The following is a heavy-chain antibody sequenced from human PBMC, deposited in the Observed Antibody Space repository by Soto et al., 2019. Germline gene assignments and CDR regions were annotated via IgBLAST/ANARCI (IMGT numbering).Heavy chain of an antibody. Sequence: GGSLRLSCAASGFTFRSSGMHWVRQAPGKGLEWVALISYDGSNKYYTDSVKGRFTISRDNSKNTLYLQMNSLRTEDTAVYYCAKDLIVVIPAAPSWFDPCGPGTLVTVS. D-gene: IGHD2-2*01. V-gene: IGHV3-30*18. CDR3: AKDLIVVIPAAPSWFDP. CDR2: ISYDGSNK. CDR1: GFTFRSSG. J-gene: IGHJ5*02.